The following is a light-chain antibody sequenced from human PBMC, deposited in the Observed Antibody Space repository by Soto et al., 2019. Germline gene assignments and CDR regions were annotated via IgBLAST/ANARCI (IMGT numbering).Light chain of an antibody. V-gene: IGLV3-25*02. CDR3: QSADSSDTNWV. J-gene: IGLJ3*02. CDR1: ALPKQY. Sequence: SYELTQPPSVSVSPGQTARITCSGGALPKQYAYWYQQKPGQAPVLVMYKDSERPSGIPERFSGSSSGTTVTLTISGVQAEDEADYYCQSADSSDTNWVFGGVTKLTVL. CDR2: KDS.